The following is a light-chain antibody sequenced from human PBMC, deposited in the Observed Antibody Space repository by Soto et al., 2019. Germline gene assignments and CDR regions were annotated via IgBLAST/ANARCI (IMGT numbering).Light chain of an antibody. J-gene: IGKJ4*01. CDR1: QSVHNN. CDR2: DTS. CDR3: QQYEIWPLT. Sequence: EVVMTQSPATLSVSPGDRATLSCRASQSVHNNLAWYQHKPGHAPRLLIFDTSTRATDIPIRFTGGGSGTEFNLTISSLQYEDYAVYYCQQYEIWPLTFGGGTKVEIK. V-gene: IGKV3-15*01.